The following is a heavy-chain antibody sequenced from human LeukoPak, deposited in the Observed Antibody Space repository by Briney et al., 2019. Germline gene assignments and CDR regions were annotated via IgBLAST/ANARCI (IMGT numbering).Heavy chain of an antibody. Sequence: PSGTLSLTCTVSGGSFSTTSHYWGWIRQPPGKGLEWLGCTFYSGSAYYNPSLQRRVTISVDSSKNQFSLRLSSVTAADTAVYYCARRKDYWSGYIDSWGQGSLVSVPS. CDR2: TFYSGSA. J-gene: IGHJ5*01. CDR3: ARRKDYWSGYIDS. CDR1: GGSFSTTSHY. D-gene: IGHD3-3*01. V-gene: IGHV4-39*01.